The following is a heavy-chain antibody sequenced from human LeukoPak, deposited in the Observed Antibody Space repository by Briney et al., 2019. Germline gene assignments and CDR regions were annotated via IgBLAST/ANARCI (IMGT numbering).Heavy chain of an antibody. D-gene: IGHD1-26*01. CDR3: ARIGGWELLYDY. CDR1: GFTFSTYW. CDR2: INSDGGST. Sequence: GGSLRLSCAASGFTFSTYWMHWVRQAPGKGLVWVSRINSDGGSTDYADSVRGRFTVSRDNAENTLYLQMNCLRAEDTAVYYCARIGGWELLYDYWGQGTLVTVSS. J-gene: IGHJ4*02. V-gene: IGHV3-74*01.